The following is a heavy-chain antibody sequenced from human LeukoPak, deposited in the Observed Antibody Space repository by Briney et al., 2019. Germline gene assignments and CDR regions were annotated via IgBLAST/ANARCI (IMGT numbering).Heavy chain of an antibody. CDR2: ISGGGETT. V-gene: IGHV3-23*01. J-gene: IGHJ4*02. D-gene: IGHD4-17*01. CDR1: GSTFNNYA. Sequence: GGSLRLSCAASGSTFNNYAMNWVRQAPGKGLEWVSSISGGGETTYYADSAKGRFTISRGNSQNTLYLQMNSLRAEDTAVYYCARDYADYVGYFFFDYWGQGTLVTVSS. CDR3: ARDYADYVGYFFFDY.